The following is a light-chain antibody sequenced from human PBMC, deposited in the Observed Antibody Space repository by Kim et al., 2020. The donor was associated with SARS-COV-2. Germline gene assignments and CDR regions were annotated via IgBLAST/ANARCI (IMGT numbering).Light chain of an antibody. Sequence: VLTQFPATLSLSPGDGATLSCRASENVRSFLAWYQQKPGQAPRLLIYDASNRATGVPARFSGSGSGTDFTLTISGLEPEDSAIYYCQQRGTWPPMYTFGQGTKLEIK. J-gene: IGKJ2*01. CDR1: ENVRSF. CDR3: QQRGTWPPMYT. V-gene: IGKV3-11*01. CDR2: DAS.